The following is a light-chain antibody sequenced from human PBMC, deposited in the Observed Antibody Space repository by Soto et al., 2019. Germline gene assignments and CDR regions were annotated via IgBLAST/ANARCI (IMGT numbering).Light chain of an antibody. V-gene: IGKV3-20*01. Sequence: EIVLTQSPGTLSLSPGERATLSCRASQSVSSNYLAWYQQKPGQAPRLLIYGASSRATGIPDRFSGSGSGTDFTLTISRLEPEDFGVYYCQQYGDSPITFGQGTRLEMK. CDR3: QQYGDSPIT. J-gene: IGKJ5*01. CDR2: GAS. CDR1: QSVSSNY.